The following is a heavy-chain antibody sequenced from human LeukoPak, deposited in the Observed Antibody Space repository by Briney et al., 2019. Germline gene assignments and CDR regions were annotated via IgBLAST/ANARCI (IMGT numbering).Heavy chain of an antibody. CDR1: GGSISSSSYY. CDR2: IYYSGST. V-gene: IGHV4-39*01. CDR3: ARSYFDYVWGSPTCFDY. J-gene: IGHJ4*02. D-gene: IGHD3-16*01. Sequence: KPLETLSLTCTVSGGSISSSSYYWGWIRQPPGKGLEWIGSIYYSGSTYYNPSLKSRVTISVDTSKNQFSLKLSSVTAADTAVYYCARSYFDYVWGSPTCFDYWGQGTLVTVSS.